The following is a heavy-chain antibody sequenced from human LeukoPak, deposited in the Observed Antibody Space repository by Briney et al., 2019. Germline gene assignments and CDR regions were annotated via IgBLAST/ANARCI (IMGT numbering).Heavy chain of an antibody. Sequence: PGRCLRLSCTASGFIFGDYAMSWVRQAPGKGLEWVGFIRIKVYGATTEYAASVKGRFTISRDDSKSITYLQMNSLKTEDTAVYYCARDVDQGSSWGQGTLVTVSS. V-gene: IGHV3-49*04. J-gene: IGHJ4*02. CDR3: ARDVDQGSS. D-gene: IGHD6-13*01. CDR2: IRIKVYGATT. CDR1: GFIFGDYA.